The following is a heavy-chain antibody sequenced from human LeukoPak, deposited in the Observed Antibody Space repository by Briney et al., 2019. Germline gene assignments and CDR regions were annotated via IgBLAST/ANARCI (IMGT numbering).Heavy chain of an antibody. V-gene: IGHV3-21*01. J-gene: IGHJ4*02. CDR1: GFTFSSYS. D-gene: IGHD3-3*01. CDR2: IRGDSTET. CDR3: ARGHFGVVLDY. Sequence: GGSLRLSCEGSGFTFSSYSMIWVRQAAGKGLEWVSSIRGDSTETRHADSLMGRFTISRDNAKKSLYLQMNSLRADDTAVYYCARGHFGVVLDYWGQGTLVTVSS.